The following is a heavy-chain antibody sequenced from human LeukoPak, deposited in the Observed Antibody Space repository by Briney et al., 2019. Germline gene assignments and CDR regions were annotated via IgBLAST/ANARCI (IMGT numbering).Heavy chain of an antibody. Sequence: GGSLRLSCAASGFTFTCYAMNWVRQAPGKGLEWVSAISGSGGSTYYADSVKGRFTISRDNSKNTLYLQMNSLRAEDTAVYYCAKVLVPASGFYYYGMDVWGQGTTVTVSS. CDR3: AKVLVPASGFYYYGMDV. CDR1: GFTFTCYA. D-gene: IGHD3-3*01. J-gene: IGHJ6*02. CDR2: ISGSGGST. V-gene: IGHV3-23*01.